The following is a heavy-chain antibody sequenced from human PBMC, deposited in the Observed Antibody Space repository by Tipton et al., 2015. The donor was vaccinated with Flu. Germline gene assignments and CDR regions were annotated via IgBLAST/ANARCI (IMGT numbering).Heavy chain of an antibody. D-gene: IGHD4-17*01. CDR3: ARDYGDLNWFDP. CDR2: VHRSGHT. V-gene: IGHV4-38-2*02. Sequence: LRLSCSVSGDSIGSNYFWGWIRQPPGKGLEWIGNVHRSGHTYYNASLKSRVTMSVDSSKNQFSLKMSSVTAADTAMYYCARDYGDLNWFDPWGQGTLVTVSS. J-gene: IGHJ5*02. CDR1: GDSIGSNYF.